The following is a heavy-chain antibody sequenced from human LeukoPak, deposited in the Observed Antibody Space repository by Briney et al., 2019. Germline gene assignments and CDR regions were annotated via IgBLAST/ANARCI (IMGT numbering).Heavy chain of an antibody. CDR3: AKVPVAAHDYNWFDP. J-gene: IGHJ5*02. D-gene: IGHD6-19*01. V-gene: IGHV3-23*01. Sequence: PGGSLRLSCAASGFTFSSYAMSWVRQAPGKGLEWVSAISGSGGSTYYADSVKGRFTISRDNSKNTLYLQMNSLRAEDTAVYYCAKVPVAAHDYNWFDPWGQGTLVTVSS. CDR1: GFTFSSYA. CDR2: ISGSGGST.